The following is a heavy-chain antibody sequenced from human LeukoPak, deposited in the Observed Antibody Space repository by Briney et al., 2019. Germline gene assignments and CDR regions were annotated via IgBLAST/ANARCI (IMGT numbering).Heavy chain of an antibody. CDR2: IYTSGST. D-gene: IGHD6-19*01. CDR1: VDSISSGSYY. CDR3: ARPTSSGWFDP. V-gene: IGHV4-61*02. Sequence: SETLSLTCTVSVDSISSGSYYWSWIRQPAGKGLEWIGRIYTSGSTNYNPSLKSRVTISVDTSKNQFSLKLSSVTAADTAVYYCARPTSSGWFDPWGQGTLVTVSS. J-gene: IGHJ5*02.